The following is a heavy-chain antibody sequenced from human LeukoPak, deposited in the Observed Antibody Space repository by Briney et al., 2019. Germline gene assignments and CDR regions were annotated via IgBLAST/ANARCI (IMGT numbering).Heavy chain of an antibody. V-gene: IGHV3-48*01. J-gene: IGHJ4*02. D-gene: IGHD4-17*01. Sequence: PGGSLRLSCAASGFTFSTYSMNWVRQAPGKGLEWVSYISSSSSTIYYADSVKGRFTISSDTAKNSLYLQLNSLTVGDTAMYYCARDRDGDEDFDYWGRGTLVTVSS. CDR1: GFTFSTYS. CDR2: ISSSSSTI. CDR3: ARDRDGDEDFDY.